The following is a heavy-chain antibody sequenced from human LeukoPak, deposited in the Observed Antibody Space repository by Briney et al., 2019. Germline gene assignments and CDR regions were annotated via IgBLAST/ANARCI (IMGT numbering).Heavy chain of an antibody. CDR1: GGSISSYN. J-gene: IGHJ4*02. CDR2: ISTSGST. CDR3: ARVYYDSSGYYYFDY. Sequence: SETLSLTCTVSGGSISSYNWSWIRQPAGKGLEWIGRISTSGSTNYNPSLKSRVTMSVDTSKNQFSLKLSSVTAADTAVYYCARVYYDSSGYYYFDYWGQGTLVTVSS. V-gene: IGHV4-4*07. D-gene: IGHD3-22*01.